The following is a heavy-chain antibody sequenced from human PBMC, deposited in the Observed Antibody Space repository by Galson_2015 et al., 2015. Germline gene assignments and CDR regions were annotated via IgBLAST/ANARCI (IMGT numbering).Heavy chain of an antibody. CDR1: GYSFPNYW. CDR3: ARGGYYGSGSHYSFDF. V-gene: IGHV5-51*01. D-gene: IGHD3-10*01. J-gene: IGHJ4*02. CDR2: IYPGDSDT. Sequence: QSGAEVKKPGESLKISCKTSGYSFPNYWIGWVRQMPGKGLEWMGIIYPGDSDTRYSPSFQGQATISADKSITTTYLQWSSLKASDTAIYHCARGGYYGSGSHYSFDFWGQGTLVTVSS.